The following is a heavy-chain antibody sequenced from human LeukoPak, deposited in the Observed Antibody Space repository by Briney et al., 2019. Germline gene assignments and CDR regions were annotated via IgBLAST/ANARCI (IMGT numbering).Heavy chain of an antibody. Sequence: GGSLRLSCAASGFTFSGYYMSWIRQAPGKGLEWVSYISSSGSTIYYADSVKGRFTISRDNAKNSLYLQMNSLRAEDTAVYYCARSQYYDFWSDVARVGYYYGMDVWGQGTTVTVSS. CDR1: GFTFSGYY. CDR2: ISSSGSTI. J-gene: IGHJ6*02. V-gene: IGHV3-11*01. D-gene: IGHD3-3*01. CDR3: ARSQYYDFWSDVARVGYYYGMDV.